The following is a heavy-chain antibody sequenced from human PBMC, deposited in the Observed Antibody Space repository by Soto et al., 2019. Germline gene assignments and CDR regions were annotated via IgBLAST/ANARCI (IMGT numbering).Heavy chain of an antibody. CDR1: GFTSSSYA. Sequence: GGSLRLSCAASGFTSSSYAMSWVRQAPGKGLEWVPVISGSGGSTYYADSVKGRFTISRDNSKNTVSLQMNSLRAEDTAVYFCAKLPQYETLTGYLNYFDYWGPGILVTVSS. D-gene: IGHD3-9*01. CDR2: ISGSGGST. J-gene: IGHJ4*02. CDR3: AKLPQYETLTGYLNYFDY. V-gene: IGHV3-23*01.